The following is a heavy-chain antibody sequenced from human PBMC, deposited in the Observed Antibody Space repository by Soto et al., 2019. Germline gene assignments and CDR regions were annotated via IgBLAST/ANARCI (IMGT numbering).Heavy chain of an antibody. D-gene: IGHD3-10*01. V-gene: IGHV4-59*08. CDR2: IYSSGST. Sequence: QVQLLESGPGLVKPSETLSLTCTVSGGSISSYYWSWIRQPPGKGLEWIGYIYSSGSTNYNPSLKSRVTTSVDTAKNQFSRKLSSVTAADTAAYYCARRYGGGFDYWGQGTLVTVSS. J-gene: IGHJ4*02. CDR3: ARRYGGGFDY. CDR1: GGSISSYY.